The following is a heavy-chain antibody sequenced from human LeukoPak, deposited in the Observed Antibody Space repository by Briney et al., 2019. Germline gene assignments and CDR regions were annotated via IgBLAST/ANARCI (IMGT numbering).Heavy chain of an antibody. CDR1: GFTFSSYG. J-gene: IGHJ4*02. V-gene: IGHV3-33*01. CDR3: TRNRPETPLGY. Sequence: PGRSLRLSCAASGFTFSSYGMHWVRQAPGKGLEWVAVIWYDGSNKYYADSVKGRFTISRDSSKNTLFLQMNSLKPEDTAMYHCTRNRPETPLGYWGQGTLVTVSS. D-gene: IGHD1-14*01. CDR2: IWYDGSNK.